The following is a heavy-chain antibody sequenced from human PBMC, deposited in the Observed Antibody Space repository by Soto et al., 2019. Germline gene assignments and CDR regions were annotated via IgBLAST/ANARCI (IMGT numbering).Heavy chain of an antibody. J-gene: IGHJ5*02. CDR3: ARDPRPVCDLVRWFDP. D-gene: IGHD3-16*01. CDR2: ISAYNGNT. CDR1: GYTFTSYG. V-gene: IGHV1-18*04. Sequence: GASVKVSCKASGYTFTSYGISWVRQAPGQGLEWMGWISAYNGNTNYAQKLQGRVTMTTDTSTSTAYMELRSLRSDDTAVYYCARDPRPVCDLVRWFDPWGQGTLVTVSS.